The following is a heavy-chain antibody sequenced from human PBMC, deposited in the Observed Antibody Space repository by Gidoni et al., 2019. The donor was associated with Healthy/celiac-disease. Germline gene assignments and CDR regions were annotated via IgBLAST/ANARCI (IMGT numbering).Heavy chain of an antibody. CDR1: GFTFSSYA. CDR3: ARVVPAAI. V-gene: IGHV3-23*01. D-gene: IGHD2-2*01. CDR2: ISGRGSNT. J-gene: IGHJ4*02. Sequence: EVQLLESGGGLVQPGGSLRLSCAASGFTFSSYAMSWGRQAPGKGMDRVSAISGRGSNTYYAKSVKGRFTNSRDKSKNTLFLQMNSLRAEETAIYYCARVVPAAIWGQGTLVTVSS.